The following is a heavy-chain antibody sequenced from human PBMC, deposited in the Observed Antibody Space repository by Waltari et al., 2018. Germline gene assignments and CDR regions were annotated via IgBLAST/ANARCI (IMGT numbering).Heavy chain of an antibody. Sequence: QLQLQLSGPGLVKPSETLSLTCILSGDSITSSNFYGGWIRQPPGKGLEWIGRIEHTGYTDYSSSLKSRVTMSVDTSKNQFSLKLTSVTAADSAVYYCARHFRTPGVLYYFDYWGQGIQLTVSS. J-gene: IGHJ4*02. D-gene: IGHD3-3*02. CDR2: IEHTGYT. CDR1: GDSITSSNFY. CDR3: ARHFRTPGVLYYFDY. V-gene: IGHV4-39*07.